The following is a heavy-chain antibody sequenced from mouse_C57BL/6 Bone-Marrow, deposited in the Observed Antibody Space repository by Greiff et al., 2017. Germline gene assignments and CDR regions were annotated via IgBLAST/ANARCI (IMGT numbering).Heavy chain of an antibody. CDR3: AREVYSNSYVDY. J-gene: IGHJ2*01. CDR1: GYTFTSYW. D-gene: IGHD2-5*01. Sequence: QVQLQQPGAELVKPGASVKLSCKASGYTFTSYWMQWVKQRPGQGLEWIGEIAPSDSYTNSNQKFKGKATLTVDTSSSTAYMQISSLTSEDSAVYYCAREVYSNSYVDYWGQGTTLTVSS. CDR2: IAPSDSYT. V-gene: IGHV1-50*01.